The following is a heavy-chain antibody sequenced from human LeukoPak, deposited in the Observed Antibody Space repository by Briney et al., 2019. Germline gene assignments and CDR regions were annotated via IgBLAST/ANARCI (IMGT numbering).Heavy chain of an antibody. CDR3: AREAAAGTWWFDP. D-gene: IGHD6-13*01. Sequence: GASVKVSCKASGYTFTGYYMHWVRQAPGQGLEWMGWINPNSGGTNYAQKFQGRVTMTRDTSISTAYMELSRLRSDDTAVYYCAREAAAGTWWFDPWGQGTLVTVSS. V-gene: IGHV1-2*02. J-gene: IGHJ5*02. CDR1: GYTFTGYY. CDR2: INPNSGGT.